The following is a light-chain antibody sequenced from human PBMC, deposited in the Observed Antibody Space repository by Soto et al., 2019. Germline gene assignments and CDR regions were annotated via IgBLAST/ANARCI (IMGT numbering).Light chain of an antibody. Sequence: QLVLTQSPSASASLGASVKLTCTLSSGHSSYAIAWHQQQPEKGPRDLMKLNSDGSHSKGDGIPDRLSGSSSGAARYLTISRLQSDDEDDYYCQTWGTGIRVFGTGTKLTVL. CDR2: LNSDGSH. V-gene: IGLV4-69*01. J-gene: IGLJ1*01. CDR3: QTWGTGIRV. CDR1: SGHSSYA.